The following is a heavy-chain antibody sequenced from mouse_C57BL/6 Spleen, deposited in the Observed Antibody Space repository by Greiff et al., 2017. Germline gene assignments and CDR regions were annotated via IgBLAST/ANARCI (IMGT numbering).Heavy chain of an antibody. CDR3: TGGTTVRENY. V-gene: IGHV6-3*01. Sequence: EVKLEESGGGLVQPGGSMKLSCVASGFTFSNYWMNWVRQSPEKGLEWVAQIRLKSDNYATNYAESVKGRFTISRDDSKSSVYLQMNNLRAEDTGIYYCTGGTTVRENYWGQGTTLTVSS. CDR1: GFTFSNYW. CDR2: IRLKSDNYAT. J-gene: IGHJ2*01. D-gene: IGHD1-1*01.